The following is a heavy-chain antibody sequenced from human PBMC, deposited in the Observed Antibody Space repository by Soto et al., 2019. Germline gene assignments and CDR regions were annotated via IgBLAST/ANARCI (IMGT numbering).Heavy chain of an antibody. J-gene: IGHJ3*02. Sequence: SETLSLTCAVSGGSISSGGYSWSWIRQPPGKGLEWIGYMYHSGSTYYNPSLKSRVTISIDRSKNQFSLKLSSVTAADTAVYFCAASYYAILTGHFAFYIWGHGTMVTVAS. CDR3: AASYYAILTGHFAFYI. D-gene: IGHD3-9*01. V-gene: IGHV4-30-2*02. CDR2: MYHSGST. CDR1: GGSISSGGYS.